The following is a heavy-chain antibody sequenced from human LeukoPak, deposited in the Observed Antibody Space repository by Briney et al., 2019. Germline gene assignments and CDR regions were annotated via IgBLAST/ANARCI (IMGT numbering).Heavy chain of an antibody. D-gene: IGHD3-3*01. CDR1: GFTFSGYW. V-gene: IGHV3-7*01. CDR3: AKDLTARIATFGLDLRDYQYIDV. Sequence: GGSLRLSCAASGFTFSGYWMSWVRQAPGKGLEWVASIKDDGSEKYYMDSVKGRFTISRDNTKNSVYLQMSSLRAEDTAVYYCAKDLTARIATFGLDLRDYQYIDVWGNGTTVTVS. CDR2: IKDDGSEK. J-gene: IGHJ6*03.